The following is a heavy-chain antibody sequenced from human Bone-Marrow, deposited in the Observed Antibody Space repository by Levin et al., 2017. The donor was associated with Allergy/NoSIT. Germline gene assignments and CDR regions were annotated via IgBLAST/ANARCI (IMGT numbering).Heavy chain of an antibody. D-gene: IGHD3-16*02. CDR2: IIPIFGTA. Sequence: GGSLRLSCKASGGTFSSYAISWVRQAPGQGLEWMGGIIPIFGTANYAQKFQGRVTITADKSTSTAYMELSSLRSEDTAVYYCASRGSYYDYIWGSYRLYYFDYWGQGTLVTVSS. V-gene: IGHV1-69*06. CDR3: ASRGSYYDYIWGSYRLYYFDY. CDR1: GGTFSSYA. J-gene: IGHJ4*02.